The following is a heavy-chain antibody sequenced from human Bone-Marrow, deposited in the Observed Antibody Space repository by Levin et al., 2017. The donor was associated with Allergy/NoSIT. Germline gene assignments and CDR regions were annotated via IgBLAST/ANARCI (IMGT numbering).Heavy chain of an antibody. CDR2: IYHGGHT. Sequence: SETLSLTCAVSGDSVSHYYWSWVRQSPGKGLEWIGYIYHGGHTNYSPSLKSRVTISVDTSQNQLSLKLTSVTAADTAVYYCARRARAGGYDGYNWLDPWGQGTLVTVSS. CDR3: ARRARAGGYDGYNWLDP. CDR1: GDSVSHYY. D-gene: IGHD5-12*01. V-gene: IGHV4-59*08. J-gene: IGHJ5*02.